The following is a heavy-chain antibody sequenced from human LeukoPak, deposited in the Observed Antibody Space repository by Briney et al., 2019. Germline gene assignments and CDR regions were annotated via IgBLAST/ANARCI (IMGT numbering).Heavy chain of an antibody. CDR3: ARVYSVGLYYFDY. V-gene: IGHV3-21*01. CDR1: GFTFSSYS. J-gene: IGHJ4*02. Sequence: PGGSLRLSCAASGFTFSSYSMNWVRQAPGRRLEWVSSISSSSSYIYYADSVKGRITVSRDNAKNSLYLQMNSLKAEDTAVYYCARVYSVGLYYFDYWGQGTLVTVSS. CDR2: ISSSSSYI. D-gene: IGHD3/OR15-3a*01.